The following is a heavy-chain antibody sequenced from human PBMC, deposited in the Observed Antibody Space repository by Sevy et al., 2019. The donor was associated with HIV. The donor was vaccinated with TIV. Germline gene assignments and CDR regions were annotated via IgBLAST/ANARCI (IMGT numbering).Heavy chain of an antibody. CDR3: ARVANNYYDSSGYYSHDAFDI. J-gene: IGHJ3*02. V-gene: IGHV3-30-3*01. D-gene: IGHD3-22*01. CDR2: ISYDGSNK. CDR1: GFTVSSYA. Sequence: GGSLRLSCAASGFTVSSYAMHWVRQAPGKGLEWVAVISYDGSNKYYADSVKGRFTISRDNTKNTLYLQMNSLRAEDTAVDYCARVANNYYDSSGYYSHDAFDIWGQGTMVTVSS.